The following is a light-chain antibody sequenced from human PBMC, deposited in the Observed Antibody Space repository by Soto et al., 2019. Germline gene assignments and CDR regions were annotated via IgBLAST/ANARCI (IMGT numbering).Light chain of an antibody. CDR3: QQYNNWPRT. CDR2: AAS. Sequence: EIVLTQSPASLSVSPGERATLSCRASQSVGSNLAWYQQRPGQAPRLLIYAASARATGIPVRFSGSGSGIAFTLSIDSLQSEDFANYFCQQYNNWPRTFGQGTKLEI. V-gene: IGKV3-15*01. J-gene: IGKJ2*01. CDR1: QSVGSN.